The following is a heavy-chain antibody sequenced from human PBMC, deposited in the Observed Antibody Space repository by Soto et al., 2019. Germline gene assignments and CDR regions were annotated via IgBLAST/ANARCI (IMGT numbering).Heavy chain of an antibody. CDR3: VRDYYDTSGYPNTFDM. CDR2: ISSSSSYT. CDR1: GFTFSDYY. V-gene: IGHV3-11*06. J-gene: IGHJ3*02. Sequence: GGSLRLSCAASGFTFSDYYMSWIRQAPGKGLEWVSYISSSSSYTNYADSVKGRFTISRDNAKNSLYLDLTRLRAEDTAVYFCVRDYYDTSGYPNTFDMWGQGTMVTVSS. D-gene: IGHD3-22*01.